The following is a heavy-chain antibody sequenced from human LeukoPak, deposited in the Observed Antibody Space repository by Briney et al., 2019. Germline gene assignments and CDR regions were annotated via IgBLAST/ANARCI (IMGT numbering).Heavy chain of an antibody. J-gene: IGHJ4*02. D-gene: IGHD6-19*01. CDR1: GYTFTSYY. CDR2: INPSGGST. Sequence: ASVKVSCKASGYTFTSYYMHWVRQPPGQGLEWMGIINPSGGSTSYAQKFQGRVTMTRDTSTSTVYMELSSLRSEDTAVYYCARDRQSVAETPFFDYWGQGTLVTVSS. V-gene: IGHV1-46*01. CDR3: ARDRQSVAETPFFDY.